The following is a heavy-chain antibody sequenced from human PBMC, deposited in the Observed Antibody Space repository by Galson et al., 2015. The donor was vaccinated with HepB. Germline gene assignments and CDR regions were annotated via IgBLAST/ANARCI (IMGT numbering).Heavy chain of an antibody. CDR1: GYTFTSYG. D-gene: IGHD5-18*01. Sequence: SVKVSCKASGYTFTSYGISWVRQAPGQGLEWMGWISAYNGNTNYAQKLQGRVTMTTDTSTSTAYMELRSLRSDDTAVYYCARVDRRLMSVTWIQLWLRGSFDYWGQGTLVTVSS. V-gene: IGHV1-18*01. CDR2: ISAYNGNT. J-gene: IGHJ4*02. CDR3: ARVDRRLMSVTWIQLWLRGSFDY.